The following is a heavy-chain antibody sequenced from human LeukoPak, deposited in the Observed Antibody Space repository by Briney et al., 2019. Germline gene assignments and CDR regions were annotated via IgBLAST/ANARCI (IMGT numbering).Heavy chain of an antibody. CDR3: GRGGSSSSPYYYYYYMDV. V-gene: IGHV4-34*01. D-gene: IGHD6-6*01. CDR2: INHSGST. CDR1: GGSFSGYY. Sequence: PSETLSVTCAVYGGSFSGYYWSWIRQPPGKGREWIGEINHSGSTNYNPSPKSRVTISVDTSKNQFSLMLSSVAAADTAVYYCGRGGSSSSPYYYYYYMDVWGKGTTVTLSS. J-gene: IGHJ6*03.